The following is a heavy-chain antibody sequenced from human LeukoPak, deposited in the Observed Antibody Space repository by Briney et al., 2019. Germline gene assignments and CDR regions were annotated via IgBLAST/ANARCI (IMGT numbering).Heavy chain of an antibody. Sequence: PGRSLRLSCAASGFTFSSYAMHWVRQAPGKGLEWVAVISYDGSNKYYADSVKGRFTISRDNSKNTLYLQMNSLRAEDTAVYYCARPSTVVNVDYWGQGTLVTVSS. V-gene: IGHV3-30*01. D-gene: IGHD4-23*01. CDR3: ARPSTVVNVDY. CDR2: ISYDGSNK. CDR1: GFTFSSYA. J-gene: IGHJ4*02.